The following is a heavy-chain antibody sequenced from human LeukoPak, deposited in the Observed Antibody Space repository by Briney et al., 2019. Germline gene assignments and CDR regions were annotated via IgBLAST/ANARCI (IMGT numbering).Heavy chain of an antibody. V-gene: IGHV1-69*05. D-gene: IGHD4-17*01. J-gene: IGHJ5*02. Sequence: SVKVSCKASGGTFSSYAISWVRQAPGQGLEWMGGIIPIFGTANYAQKFQGRVTMTTDTSANTAYMDLSSLRSEDTAVYYCARLSSHYGDYKVDPWGQGTLVTVSS. CDR2: IIPIFGTA. CDR1: GGTFSSYA. CDR3: ARLSSHYGDYKVDP.